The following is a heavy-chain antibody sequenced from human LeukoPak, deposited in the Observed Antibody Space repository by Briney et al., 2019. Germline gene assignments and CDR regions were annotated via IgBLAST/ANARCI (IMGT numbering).Heavy chain of an antibody. Sequence: GGSLRLSCAASGFSVSSNHMSWVRQAPGKGLEWFSVIYSDGSTYSADSVRTRFTISRDNSKNTLFLQMNSLRAEDTAVYYCARVPLYDSSGYSLDYWGQGTLVTVPS. CDR1: GFSVSSNH. CDR3: ARVPLYDSSGYSLDY. CDR2: IYSDGST. D-gene: IGHD3-22*01. V-gene: IGHV3-53*01. J-gene: IGHJ4*02.